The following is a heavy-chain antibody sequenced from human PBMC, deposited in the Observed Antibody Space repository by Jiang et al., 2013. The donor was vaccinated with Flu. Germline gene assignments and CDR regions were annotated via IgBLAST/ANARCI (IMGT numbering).Heavy chain of an antibody. V-gene: IGHV1-46*01. J-gene: IGHJ6*02. CDR3: ARDDSGLGSNYGMDV. CDR2: INPSGGST. Sequence: KKPGASVKVSCKASGYTFTSYYMHWVRQAPGQGLEWMGIINPSGGSTSYAQKFQGRVTMTRDTSTSTVYMELSSLRSEDTAVYYCARDDSGLGSNYGMDVWGQGTTVTVSS. D-gene: IGHD3-9*01. CDR1: GYTFTSYY.